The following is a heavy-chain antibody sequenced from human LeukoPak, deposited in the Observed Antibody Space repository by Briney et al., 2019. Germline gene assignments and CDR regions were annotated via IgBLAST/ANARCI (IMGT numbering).Heavy chain of an antibody. CDR1: GFTFSSYE. J-gene: IGHJ6*03. D-gene: IGHD2-2*01. CDR2: ISSSGSTI. Sequence: GGSLRLSCAASGFTFSSYEMNWVRQAPGKGLEWVSYISSSGSTIYYADSVKGRFTISRDNAKNSLYLQMNSLRAEDPAVYYWARGPLSCSSTSCFMNYYMDVWGKGTTVTVSS. CDR3: ARGPLSCSSTSCFMNYYMDV. V-gene: IGHV3-48*03.